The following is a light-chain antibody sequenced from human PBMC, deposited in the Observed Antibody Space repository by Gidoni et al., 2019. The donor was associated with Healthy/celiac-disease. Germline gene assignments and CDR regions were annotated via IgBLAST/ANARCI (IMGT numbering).Light chain of an antibody. CDR1: QSVSSSY. CDR2: GPS. J-gene: IGKJ1*01. CDR3: QQYGSSPET. V-gene: IGKV3-20*01. Sequence: DIVLTQSPGTLSLSPGERATLSCRSSQSVSSSYLAWYQQKPGQAPRRLIFGPSSRATGIPDMFSGSGSGTDFTLTISILEPEDFAVYYCQQYGSSPETFGQGTKVEIK.